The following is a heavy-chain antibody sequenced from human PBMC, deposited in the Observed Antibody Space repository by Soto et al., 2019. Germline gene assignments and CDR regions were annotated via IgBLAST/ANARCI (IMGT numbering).Heavy chain of an antibody. CDR3: TRLSIVGATSR. CDR1: GFTFSVSA. Sequence: GGSLRLSCAASGFTFSVSAMHWVRQASGKGLEWVGRIRSKANSYATAYAASVKGRFTISRDDSKNTAYLQMNSLKTEDTAVYYCTRLSIVGATSRWGQGTQVTVSS. J-gene: IGHJ4*02. CDR2: IRSKANSYAT. D-gene: IGHD1-26*01. V-gene: IGHV3-73*01.